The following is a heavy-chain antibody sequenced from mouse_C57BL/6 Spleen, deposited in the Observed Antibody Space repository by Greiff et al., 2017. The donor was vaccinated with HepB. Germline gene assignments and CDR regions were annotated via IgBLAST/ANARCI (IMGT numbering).Heavy chain of an antibody. D-gene: IGHD1-1*01. Sequence: VQGVESGPELVKPGASVKISCKASGYAFSSSWMNWVKQRPGKGLEWIGRIYPGDGDTNYNGKFKGKATLTADKSSSTAYMQLSSLTSEDSAVYFCARSLYYYGSSPVRMDYWGQGTSVTVSS. CDR1: GYAFSSSW. CDR3: ARSLYYYGSSPVRMDY. J-gene: IGHJ4*01. CDR2: IYPGDGDT. V-gene: IGHV1-82*01.